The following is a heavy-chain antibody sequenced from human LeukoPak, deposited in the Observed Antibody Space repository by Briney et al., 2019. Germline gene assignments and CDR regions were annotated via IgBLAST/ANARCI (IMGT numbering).Heavy chain of an antibody. V-gene: IGHV1-69*05. CDR3: ARQTTGTTIGWFDP. CDR1: GGTFSSYA. Sequence: ASVKVSCKASGGTFSSYAISWVRQAPGQGLEWMGGIIPIFGTANYAQKFQGRVTITTDESTSTAYMELSSLRSEDTAVYYCARQTTGTTIGWFDPWGQGTLVTVSS. CDR2: IIPIFGTA. D-gene: IGHD1-7*01. J-gene: IGHJ5*02.